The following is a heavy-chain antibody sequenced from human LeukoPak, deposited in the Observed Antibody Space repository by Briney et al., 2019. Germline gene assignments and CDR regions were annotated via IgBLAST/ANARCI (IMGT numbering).Heavy chain of an antibody. D-gene: IGHD3-10*01. CDR3: ARVSSGSYSVHYYYMDV. CDR1: GYTFTGYY. CDR2: INPNSGGT. V-gene: IGHV1-2*02. Sequence: AASVKVSCKASGYTFTGYYMHWVRQAPGQGLEWMGWINPNSGGTNYAQKFQGRVTMTRDTSISTAYMELSRLRSDDTAVYYCARVSSGSYSVHYYYMDVWGKGTTVTVSS. J-gene: IGHJ6*03.